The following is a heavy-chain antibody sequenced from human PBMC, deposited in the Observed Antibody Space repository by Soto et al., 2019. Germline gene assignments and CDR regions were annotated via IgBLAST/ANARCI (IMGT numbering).Heavy chain of an antibody. CDR1: GYTFTSYD. CDR3: ARGKSSSWTKKRYYFDY. CDR2: MNPNSGNT. D-gene: IGHD6-13*01. V-gene: IGHV1-8*01. J-gene: IGHJ4*02. Sequence: GASVKVSCEASGYTFTSYDINWVRQATGQGLEWMGWMNPNSGNTGYVQKFQGRVTMTRNTSISTAYMELSSLRSEDTAVYYCARGKSSSWTKKRYYFDYWGQGTLVTVSS.